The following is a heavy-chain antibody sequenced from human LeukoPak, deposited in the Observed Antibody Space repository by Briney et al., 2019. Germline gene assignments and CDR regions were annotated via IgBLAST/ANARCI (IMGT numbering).Heavy chain of an antibody. Sequence: GGSLRLSCAASGFTFSTYWMMWVRQAPGKGLEWVATINQDGSETYYVDYLKGRFTISRDNAKNSLYLQMNSLRVEDTAVYYCARENHATGDYWGPGTLVTVSS. CDR2: INQDGSET. V-gene: IGHV3-7*03. CDR3: ARENHATGDY. CDR1: GFTFSTYW. J-gene: IGHJ4*02.